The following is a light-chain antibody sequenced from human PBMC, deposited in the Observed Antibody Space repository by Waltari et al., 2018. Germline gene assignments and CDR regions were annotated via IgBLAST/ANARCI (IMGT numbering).Light chain of an antibody. CDR3: AAWDDSLSGFVV. CDR2: RNN. J-gene: IGLJ2*01. V-gene: IGLV1-47*01. CDR1: SSNIGITY. Sequence: QSVLTQPPSESGTPGQRIIISCSGSSSNIGITYVYWYQQLPGTAPKLLIYRNNQRPSGVPDRFSGSKSGTSASLAISGLRSEDEADYYCAAWDDSLSGFVVFGGGTKLTVL.